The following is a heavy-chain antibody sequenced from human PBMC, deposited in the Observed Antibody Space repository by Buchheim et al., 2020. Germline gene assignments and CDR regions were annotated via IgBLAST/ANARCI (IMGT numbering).Heavy chain of an antibody. Sequence: EVQLVESGGGLVKPGGSLRLSCTASGFTFSIAWMTWVRQAPGKGLEWVGRIKSKTDGETTDYAAPVKGRFTISRDDSKNTLYLQMKSLKTEDTAVYYCTTSHYYDSGSPFPYYYNYMAVWGKGTT. CDR3: TTSHYYDSGSPFPYYYNYMAV. D-gene: IGHD3-10*01. V-gene: IGHV3-15*01. J-gene: IGHJ6*03. CDR2: IKSKTDGETT. CDR1: GFTFSIAW.